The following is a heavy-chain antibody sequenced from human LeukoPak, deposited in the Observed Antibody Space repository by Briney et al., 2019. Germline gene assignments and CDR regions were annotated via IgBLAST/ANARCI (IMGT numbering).Heavy chain of an antibody. Sequence: GGSLRLSCAASGFPFSRFAMPWVRQAPGKGLEWVSAISGSSESTNYADSVKGRFTISRDNAKNSLYLQMNSLRAEDTAVYYCARDREYYGSGSYAYWGQGTLVTVSS. CDR1: GFPFSRFA. J-gene: IGHJ4*02. CDR3: ARDREYYGSGSYAY. D-gene: IGHD3-10*01. V-gene: IGHV3-23*01. CDR2: ISGSSEST.